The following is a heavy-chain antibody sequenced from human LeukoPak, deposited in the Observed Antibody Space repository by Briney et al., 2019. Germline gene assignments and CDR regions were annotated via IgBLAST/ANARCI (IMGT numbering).Heavy chain of an antibody. V-gene: IGHV3-7*01. D-gene: IGHD6-19*01. Sequence: GGSLRLSCAASGFTFSSYWISWVRQAPGKGLEWVANIKQDGSEKYYVDSVKGRFTISRDNAKNSLYLQMNSLRAEDTAVYYCARDLKYSSGWYDYWGQGTLVTVSS. J-gene: IGHJ4*02. CDR3: ARDLKYSSGWYDY. CDR2: IKQDGSEK. CDR1: GFTFSSYW.